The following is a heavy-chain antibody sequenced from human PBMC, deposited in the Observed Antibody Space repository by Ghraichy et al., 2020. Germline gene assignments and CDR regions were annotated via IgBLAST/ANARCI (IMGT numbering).Heavy chain of an antibody. CDR2: ISIDGFHT. CDR1: GFTFSTYA. V-gene: IGHV3-64D*09. CDR3: VKGYFNFDY. J-gene: IGHJ4*02. D-gene: IGHD3-9*01. Sequence: GGSLRLSCSASGFTFSTYAMHWFRQPPGKGLQFVSAISIDGFHTHYADSVKGRFTISRDNSKNTLYLQMSSLRAEDTAVYYCVKGYFNFDYWGQGTLVTVSA.